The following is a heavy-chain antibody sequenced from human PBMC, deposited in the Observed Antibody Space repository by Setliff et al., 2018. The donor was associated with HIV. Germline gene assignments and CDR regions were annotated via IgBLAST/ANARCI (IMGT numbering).Heavy chain of an antibody. CDR3: ARVGGFFGEARPPPDY. J-gene: IGHJ4*02. Sequence: KASETLSLTCTVSGGSISGGRYYWSWIRQPAGKGLEWIGHIYTGGSPNYNPSLMSRVTISIDTSKDQLSLKLNSVTAADTAVYYCARVGGFFGEARPPPDYWGQGALVTVSS. V-gene: IGHV4-61*09. D-gene: IGHD3-10*01. CDR1: GGSISGGRYY. CDR2: IYTGGSP.